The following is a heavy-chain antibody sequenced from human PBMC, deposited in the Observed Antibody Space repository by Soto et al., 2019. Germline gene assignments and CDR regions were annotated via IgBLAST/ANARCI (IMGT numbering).Heavy chain of an antibody. CDR2: IYYSGST. V-gene: IGHV4-31*03. D-gene: IGHD3-10*01. J-gene: IGHJ6*02. CDR1: GGSISSGGYY. Sequence: PSETLSLTCTVSGGSISSGGYYWSWIRQHPGKGLEWIGYIYYSGSTYYNPSLKSRVTISVDTSKNQFSLKLSSVTAADTAVYYCSRDGPLGGFGELSGYYYGMDVWGQGTTVTVSS. CDR3: SRDGPLGGFGELSGYYYGMDV.